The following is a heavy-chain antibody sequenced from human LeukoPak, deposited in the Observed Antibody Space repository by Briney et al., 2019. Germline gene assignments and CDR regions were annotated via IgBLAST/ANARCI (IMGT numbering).Heavy chain of an antibody. Sequence: ASVKVSCKASGYTFTTYDINWVRQATGQGLEWMGWMNPNSGNTGYTQKFQGRVTMTRNTSISTAYMELSSLRSEDTAVYYCARGRGSGHKENWFDPWGQGTLVSVSS. D-gene: IGHD6-19*01. CDR3: ARGRGSGHKENWFDP. CDR2: MNPNSGNT. J-gene: IGHJ5*02. CDR1: GYTFTTYD. V-gene: IGHV1-8*01.